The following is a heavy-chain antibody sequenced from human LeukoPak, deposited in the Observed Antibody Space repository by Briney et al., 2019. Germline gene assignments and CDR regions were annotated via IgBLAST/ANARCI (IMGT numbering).Heavy chain of an antibody. V-gene: IGHV4-30-2*03. CDR3: NLYNWNYDAFDI. J-gene: IGHJ3*02. D-gene: IGHD1-7*01. CDR1: GGSISSGGYY. CDR2: IYYSGST. Sequence: PSQTLSLTCTVSGGSISSGGYYWSWIRQHPGKGLEWIGSIYYSGSTYYNPSLKSRVTISVDTSKNQFSLKLSSVTAADTAVYYCNLYNWNYDAFDIWGQGTMVTVSS.